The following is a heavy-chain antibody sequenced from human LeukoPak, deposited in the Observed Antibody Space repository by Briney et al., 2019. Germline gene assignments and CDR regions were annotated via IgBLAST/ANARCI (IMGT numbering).Heavy chain of an antibody. V-gene: IGHV1-2*02. Sequence: ASVKVSCKASGYTFTGNYLYWVRQAPGQGLEWMGWINPNSGDTEHAQKFQGRLTMTRDTSSNTAYMELTELKSDDTAVYFCAREGKNGGNSNWYFDLWGRGTQVTVSS. CDR3: AREGKNGGNSNWYFDL. CDR2: INPNSGDT. D-gene: IGHD4-23*01. J-gene: IGHJ2*01. CDR1: GYTFTGNY.